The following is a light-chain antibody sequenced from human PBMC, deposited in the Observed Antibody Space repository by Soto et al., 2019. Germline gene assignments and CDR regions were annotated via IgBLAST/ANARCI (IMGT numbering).Light chain of an antibody. J-gene: IGLJ2*01. V-gene: IGLV3-1*01. CDR3: QAWDSSTVV. Sequence: SYELTQPPSVSVSPGQTASITCSGDNLGDKYACWYQKKPGQSPVLVIYQHSKRPSGIPERFSGSNSGNTATLTISGTQAMDEADYYCQAWDSSTVVFGGGTKLTVL. CDR2: QHS. CDR1: NLGDKY.